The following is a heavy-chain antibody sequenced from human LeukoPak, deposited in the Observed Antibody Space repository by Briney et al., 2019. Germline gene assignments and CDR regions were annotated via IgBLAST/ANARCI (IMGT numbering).Heavy chain of an antibody. CDR3: ATDGPTAMGADYLYGLDV. CDR2: IIPLLDIT. CDR1: GGTLSNYG. V-gene: IGHV1-69*04. J-gene: IGHJ6*02. Sequence: SVKVSCKASGGTLSNYGISWVRQAPGQGLEWMGRIIPLLDITTYAERFQGRVTITADKSTSTAYMEVSSLRSEDTAVYYCATDGPTAMGADYLYGLDVWGQGTTVTVSS. D-gene: IGHD2-2*01.